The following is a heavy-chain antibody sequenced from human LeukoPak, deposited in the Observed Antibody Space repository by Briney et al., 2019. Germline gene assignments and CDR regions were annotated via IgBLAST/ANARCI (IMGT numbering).Heavy chain of an antibody. CDR2: IYPGDSDT. CDR1: GYSFTSYW. Sequence: GESLKISCKGSGYSFTSYWLGWVRQMPGKGLEWMGIIYPGDSDTRYSTSFQGQVTISADKSISTAYLQWSSLMASDTAMYYCARHRVFGVVTEYYYYYYMDVWGKGTTVTVSS. J-gene: IGHJ6*03. D-gene: IGHD3-3*01. CDR3: ARHRVFGVVTEYYYYYYMDV. V-gene: IGHV5-51*01.